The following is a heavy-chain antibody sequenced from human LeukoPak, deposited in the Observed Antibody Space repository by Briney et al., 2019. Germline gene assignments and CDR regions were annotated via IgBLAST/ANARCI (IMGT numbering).Heavy chain of an antibody. Sequence: PGGSLRLSCGASGFLFSAHDMHWVRQPPGKGLEWVAFIQNDGTYTYYADSVKGRFTISRDNAKNSLYLQMNSLRAEDTAVYYCAELGITMIGGVWGKGTTVTISS. CDR1: GFLFSAHD. D-gene: IGHD3-10*02. CDR2: IQNDGTYT. CDR3: AELGITMIGGV. J-gene: IGHJ6*04. V-gene: IGHV3-30*02.